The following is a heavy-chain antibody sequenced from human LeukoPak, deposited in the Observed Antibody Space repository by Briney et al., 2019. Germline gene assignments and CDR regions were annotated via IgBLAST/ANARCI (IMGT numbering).Heavy chain of an antibody. J-gene: IGHJ4*02. CDR1: GFTFSRHW. CDR3: ARDAIVYGSGSYYGDY. V-gene: IGHV3-74*01. D-gene: IGHD3-10*01. Sequence: GGSLRLSCAASGFTFSRHWMHWVRQASGKGLVWVSRVNNDGSGTDYADSVKGRFTISRDNAKNALSPQMNSLRAEDTAVYYCARDAIVYGSGSYYGDYWGQGTLVTVSS. CDR2: VNNDGSGT.